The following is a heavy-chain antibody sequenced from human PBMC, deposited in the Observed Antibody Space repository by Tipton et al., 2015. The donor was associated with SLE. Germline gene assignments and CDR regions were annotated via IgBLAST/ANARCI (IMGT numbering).Heavy chain of an antibody. CDR3: ARDPHHYGWFYYYMDV. J-gene: IGHJ6*03. V-gene: IGHV3-23*01. CDR2: ISPSSVDT. CDR1: GFTFSNYA. Sequence: SLRLSCAASGFTFSNYAMNWVRQAPGKGLEWVSAISPSSVDTYYANSVKGRFTVSRDNSKNTLYLQMSSLRAEDTAVYYCARDPHHYGWFYYYMDVWGKGTTVTVSS. D-gene: IGHD6-19*01.